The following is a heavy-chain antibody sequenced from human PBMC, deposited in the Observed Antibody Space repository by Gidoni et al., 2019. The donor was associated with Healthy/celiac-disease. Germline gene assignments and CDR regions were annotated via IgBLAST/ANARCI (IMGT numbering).Heavy chain of an antibody. V-gene: IGHV5-10-1*01. CDR2: IDPSDSYT. CDR3: ARHMALVVITGEGVWFDP. D-gene: IGHD3-22*01. Sequence: EVQLVQSGAEVKKPGESLRISCKGSGYSFTSYWISWVRQMPGKGLEWMGRIDPSDSYTNYSPSFQGHVTISADKSISTAYLQWSSLKASDTAMYYCARHMALVVITGEGVWFDPWGQGTLVTVSS. CDR1: GYSFTSYW. J-gene: IGHJ5*02.